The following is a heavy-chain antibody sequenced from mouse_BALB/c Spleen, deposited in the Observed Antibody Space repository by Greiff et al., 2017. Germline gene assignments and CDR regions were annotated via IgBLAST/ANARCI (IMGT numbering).Heavy chain of an antibody. Sequence: VKVVESGPGLVAPSQSLSITCTVSGFSLTSYGVHWVRQPPGKGLEWLGVIWAGGSTNYNSALMSRLSISKDNSRSQVFLKMNSLQTDDTAMYYCAREGISFAYWGQGTLVTVSA. V-gene: IGHV2-9*02. CDR3: AREGISFAY. J-gene: IGHJ3*01. CDR2: IWAGGST. CDR1: GFSLTSYG.